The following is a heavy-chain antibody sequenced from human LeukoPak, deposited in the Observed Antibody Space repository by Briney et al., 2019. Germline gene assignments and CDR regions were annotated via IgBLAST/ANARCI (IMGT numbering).Heavy chain of an antibody. Sequence: PGESLKISCKDSGYSFTSYWIGWVRQMPGKGLEWLGIIYPGDSDTRYSPSFQGQVTISADKSISTAYLQWSSLKASDTAMYYCARQAVPDAKYFQFWGQGTLVTVSS. J-gene: IGHJ1*01. CDR2: IYPGDSDT. CDR1: GYSFTSYW. V-gene: IGHV5-51*01. CDR3: ARQAVPDAKYFQF. D-gene: IGHD2-2*01.